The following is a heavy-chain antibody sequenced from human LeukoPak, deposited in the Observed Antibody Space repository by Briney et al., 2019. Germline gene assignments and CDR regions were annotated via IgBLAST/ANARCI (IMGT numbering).Heavy chain of an antibody. V-gene: IGHV3-23*01. CDR3: ASDTPFYSGSYY. J-gene: IGHJ4*02. CDR1: GFTFSRHW. D-gene: IGHD1-26*01. CDR2: ISGSGGST. Sequence: PGGSLRLSCAASGFTFSRHWMSWVRQAPGKGLEWVSAISGSGGSTYYADSVKGRFTISRDNSKNTLYLQMNSLRAEDTAVYYCASDTPFYSGSYYWGQGTLVTVSS.